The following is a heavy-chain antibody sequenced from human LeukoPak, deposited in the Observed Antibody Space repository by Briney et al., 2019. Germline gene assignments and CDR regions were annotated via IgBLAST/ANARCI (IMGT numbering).Heavy chain of an antibody. Sequence: GASVTVSCKASGYTFSDYGISWVRQAPGQGLEWMGWISGYNENTNYAQKLQDRVTVTTDTSTSTVYTELRSLSSDDTAVYYCARDELCGGNAYRCGVSEYWGQGTLVTVSS. CDR2: ISGYNENT. CDR1: GYTFSDYG. CDR3: ARDELCGGNAYRCGVSEY. V-gene: IGHV1-18*01. J-gene: IGHJ4*02. D-gene: IGHD4-23*01.